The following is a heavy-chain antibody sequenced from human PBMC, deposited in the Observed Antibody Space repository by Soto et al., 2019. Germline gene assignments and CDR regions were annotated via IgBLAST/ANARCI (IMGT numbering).Heavy chain of an antibody. CDR2: ISGSGGST. Sequence: GGSLRLSCVASGFTFSSYAMSWVRQAPGKGLEWVSAISGSGGSTYYADSVKGRFAISRDNSKNTLYLQMNSLRVEDTAVYYCAKDGLDYSNYDYFDYWGQGTLVTVSS. CDR3: AKDGLDYSNYDYFDY. J-gene: IGHJ4*02. V-gene: IGHV3-23*01. D-gene: IGHD4-4*01. CDR1: GFTFSSYA.